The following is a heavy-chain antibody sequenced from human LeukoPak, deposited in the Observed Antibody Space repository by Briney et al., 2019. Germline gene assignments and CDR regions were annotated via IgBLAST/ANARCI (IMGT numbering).Heavy chain of an antibody. Sequence: PGGSLQIPFKGSGYPFSNSFIGWVRRLPGKGLEWMGIIYPGDSETRYSPSFQGQVTISADKSISTAYLQWSSLRASDTAMYYCARLPAASAMTGDYWGQGTLVTVSS. CDR2: IYPGDSET. CDR3: ARLPAASAMTGDY. V-gene: IGHV5-51*01. CDR1: GYPFSNSF. D-gene: IGHD2-2*01. J-gene: IGHJ4*02.